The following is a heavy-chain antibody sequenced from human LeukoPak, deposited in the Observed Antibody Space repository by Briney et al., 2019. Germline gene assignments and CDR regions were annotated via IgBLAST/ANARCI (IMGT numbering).Heavy chain of an antibody. Sequence: SETLSLTCAVYGGSFSGYYWSWIRQPPGKGLEWIGEINHSGSTNYNPSLKSRVTISVDTSKNQFSLKLSSATAADTAVYYCARRYVWGSYRTVNFDYWGQGTLVTVSS. CDR1: GGSFSGYY. D-gene: IGHD3-16*02. V-gene: IGHV4-34*01. CDR3: ARRYVWGSYRTVNFDY. CDR2: INHSGST. J-gene: IGHJ4*02.